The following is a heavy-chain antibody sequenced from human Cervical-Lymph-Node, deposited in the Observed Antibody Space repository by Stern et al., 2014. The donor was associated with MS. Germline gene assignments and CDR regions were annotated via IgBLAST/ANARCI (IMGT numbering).Heavy chain of an antibody. D-gene: IGHD3-16*01. CDR2: VSSEGNSK. V-gene: IGHV3-30-3*01. Sequence: DQLVESGGGVVQPGRSLRLSCAVSGFNFSHYAMHWVRQAPGKGLEWVAAVSSEGNSKYHADSVKGRFTISRDNSKNTVYLQMNSLRDDDTAVYYCATQIWFDYWGQGTLVSVSS. CDR3: ATQIWFDY. J-gene: IGHJ4*02. CDR1: GFNFSHYA.